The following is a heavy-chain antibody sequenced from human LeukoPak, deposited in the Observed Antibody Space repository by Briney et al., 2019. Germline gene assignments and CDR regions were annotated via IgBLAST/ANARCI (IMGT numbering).Heavy chain of an antibody. V-gene: IGHV4-59*08. Sequence: SETLSLTCTVSGGSISSYYWSWIRQPPGKGLEWIGYIYYSGSTNYNPSLKSRVTISVDTSKNQFSLKLSSVTAADTAVYYCARADYSGYDGGPFDYWGQGTLVTVSS. CDR1: GGSISSYY. CDR2: IYYSGST. CDR3: ARADYSGYDGGPFDY. D-gene: IGHD5-12*01. J-gene: IGHJ4*02.